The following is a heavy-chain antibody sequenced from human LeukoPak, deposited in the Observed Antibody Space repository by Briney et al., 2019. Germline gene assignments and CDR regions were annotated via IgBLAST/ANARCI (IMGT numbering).Heavy chain of an antibody. D-gene: IGHD5-18*01. CDR3: ARSEGDTAMARNYYYMDV. J-gene: IGHJ6*03. V-gene: IGHV1-46*01. CDR2: INPSGGST. CDR1: GYTFTSYY. Sequence: ASVKVSCKASGYTFTSYYMHWVRQAPGQGLEWMGIINPSGGSTSYAQKFQGRVTMTRDMSTSTVYMELSSLRSEDTAVYYCARSEGDTAMARNYYYMDVWGKGTTVTVSS.